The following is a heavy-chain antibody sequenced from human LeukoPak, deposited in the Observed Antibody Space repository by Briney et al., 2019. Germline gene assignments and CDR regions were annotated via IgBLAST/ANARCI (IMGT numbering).Heavy chain of an antibody. CDR2: IWYDGSNK. Sequence: PGGSLRLSCAASGFTFSSYSMHWVRQAPGKGLEWVAVIWYDGSNKHYADSVKGRFTISRDNSKNTLYLQMNSLRAEDTAVYYCARDLSSGSYYFDYWGQGTLVTVSS. J-gene: IGHJ4*02. D-gene: IGHD6-19*01. CDR3: ARDLSSGSYYFDY. CDR1: GFTFSSYS. V-gene: IGHV3-33*01.